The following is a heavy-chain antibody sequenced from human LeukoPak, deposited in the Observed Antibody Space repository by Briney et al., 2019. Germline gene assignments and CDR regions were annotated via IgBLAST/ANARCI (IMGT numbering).Heavy chain of an antibody. J-gene: IGHJ6*02. Sequence: EASVKVSCKASGGTFSSYAISWVRQAPGQGLEWMGGIIPIFGTANYAQEFQGRVTITADESTSTAYMELSSLRSEDTAVYYCARDIVVVVAATGSYYYYGMDVWGQGTTVTVSS. CDR1: GGTFSSYA. D-gene: IGHD2-15*01. CDR3: ARDIVVVVAATGSYYYYGMDV. V-gene: IGHV1-69*13. CDR2: IIPIFGTA.